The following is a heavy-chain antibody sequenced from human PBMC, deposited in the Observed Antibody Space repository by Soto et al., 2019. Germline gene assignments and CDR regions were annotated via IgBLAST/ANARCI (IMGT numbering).Heavy chain of an antibody. J-gene: IGHJ5*02. V-gene: IGHV5-51*01. Sequence: GESLKISCKGSGYSFTNYWIGWVRQMPGKGLEWMGIIYPGDSNTRYSPSFQGQVTISADKSISTAYLQWSSLKASDTAMYYCARHPQWMGGGFDPWGQGTLVTVYS. D-gene: IGHD6-19*01. CDR1: GYSFTNYW. CDR3: ARHPQWMGGGFDP. CDR2: IYPGDSNT.